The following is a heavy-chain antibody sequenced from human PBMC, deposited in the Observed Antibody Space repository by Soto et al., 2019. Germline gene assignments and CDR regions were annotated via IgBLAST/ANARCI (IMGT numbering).Heavy chain of an antibody. D-gene: IGHD3-3*01. CDR2: ISAYNGNT. CDR1: GYTFTSYG. Sequence: QVQLVQSGAEVKKPGASVKVSCKASGYTFTSYGISWVRQAPGQGLEWMGWISAYNGNTNYAQKLQGRVTMTTVTSTSTGYMDVRSLKSDDTAVYYCARVTIFGVAQYYFDYLGQGTLVTASS. CDR3: ARVTIFGVAQYYFDY. V-gene: IGHV1-18*01. J-gene: IGHJ4*02.